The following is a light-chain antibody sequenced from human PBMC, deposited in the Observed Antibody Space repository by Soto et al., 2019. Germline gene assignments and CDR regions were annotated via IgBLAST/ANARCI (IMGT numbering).Light chain of an antibody. V-gene: IGLV2-8*01. Sequence: QSALTQPPSASGSPGQSVTISCTGTSSDVGGYNYVSWYQQHPGKAPKLMIYEVTKRPSGVPDRFSGSKSGNTASLTVSGVEAEDEDDYYCSSYAGSNNFFGGGTKLTVL. J-gene: IGLJ2*01. CDR3: SSYAGSNNF. CDR1: SSDVGGYNY. CDR2: EVT.